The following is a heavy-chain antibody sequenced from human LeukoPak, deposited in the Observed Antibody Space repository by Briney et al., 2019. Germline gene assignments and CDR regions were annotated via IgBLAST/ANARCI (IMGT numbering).Heavy chain of an antibody. Sequence: GASVKVSCKASGYTFTTYDINWVRQATGQGLEWMGWMDPNSGNTGYAQKFQGRVTMTTNTSISTAYMELSSLRSDDTAVYYRARGRGGSVQYSSSWYSSLGAYWGQGTLVTVSS. CDR2: MDPNSGNT. CDR3: ARGRGGSVQYSSSWYSSLGAY. D-gene: IGHD6-13*01. V-gene: IGHV1-8*01. J-gene: IGHJ4*02. CDR1: GYTFTTYD.